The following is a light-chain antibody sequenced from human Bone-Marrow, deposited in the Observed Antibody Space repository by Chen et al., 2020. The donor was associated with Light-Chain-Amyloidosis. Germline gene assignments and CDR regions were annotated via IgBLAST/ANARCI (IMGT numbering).Light chain of an antibody. J-gene: IGKJ1*01. CDR2: AAS. CDR3: LQDYFYPPT. CDR1: QGIRTD. Sequence: AIQMTQSPSSLSASVGDRVTITCRASQGIRTDLGWYQQKPGKAPKLLIYAASSLESGVPSRFSGGGSDTDFTLTISSLQPEDFATYYCLQDYFYPPTFGLGTKVEIK. V-gene: IGKV1-6*01.